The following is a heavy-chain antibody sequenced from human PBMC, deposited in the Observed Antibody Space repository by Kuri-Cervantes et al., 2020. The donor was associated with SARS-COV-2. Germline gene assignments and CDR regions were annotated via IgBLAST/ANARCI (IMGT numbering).Heavy chain of an antibody. CDR3: TTEGRELLRGNYFDY. CDR2: IKSKTDGGTT. Sequence: GGFLRLSCAASGLTFSNAWMSGVRQAPGKGLEWVGRIKSKTDGGTTDYAAPVKGRFTISRDDSKNTLYLQMNSLKTEDTAVYYCTTEGRELLRGNYFDYWGQGTLVTVSS. J-gene: IGHJ4*02. V-gene: IGHV3-15*01. CDR1: GLTFSNAW. D-gene: IGHD3-10*01.